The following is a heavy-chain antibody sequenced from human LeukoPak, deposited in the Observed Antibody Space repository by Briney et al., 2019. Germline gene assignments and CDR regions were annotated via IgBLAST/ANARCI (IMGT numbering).Heavy chain of an antibody. D-gene: IGHD6-13*01. CDR3: ATEPSSSWQGLDY. J-gene: IGHJ4*02. Sequence: ASVKVSCKASGYTFTGYYMHWVRQAPGQGLEWMGRINPNSGGTNYAQKFQGRVTMTRDTSISTAYMELSRLRSDDTAVYYCATEPSSSWQGLDYWGQGTLVTVSS. CDR1: GYTFTGYY. CDR2: INPNSGGT. V-gene: IGHV1-2*06.